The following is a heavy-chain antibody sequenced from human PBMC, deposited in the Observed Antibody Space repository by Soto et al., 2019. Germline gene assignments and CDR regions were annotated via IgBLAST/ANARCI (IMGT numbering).Heavy chain of an antibody. CDR1: GFSLTTSGVG. D-gene: IGHD4-17*01. J-gene: IGHJ5*02. Sequence: QITLKESGPTLVKPTQTLTLTCTFSGFSLTTSGVGVGWIRQPPGKALEWLALIYWDDDKRYSPSLKSRLTTTXDXXKHQFVLTMTNVDPAHTATYFCAHRTTTVTWWFAPWGQGTLVTVSS. CDR2: IYWDDDK. CDR3: AHRTTTVTWWFAP. V-gene: IGHV2-5*02.